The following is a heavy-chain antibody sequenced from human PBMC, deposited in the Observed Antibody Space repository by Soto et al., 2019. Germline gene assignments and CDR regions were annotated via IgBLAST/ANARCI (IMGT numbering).Heavy chain of an antibody. CDR3: ATTGYSNDGMFDS. D-gene: IGHD4-4*01. Sequence: GGSLGLSCSASGFSFDRAWASWVRQAPGRGLEWVGLIKTKTDGGTTDYAASVKGRFTISKDESEKTVYLHMNRLKTEDTAFYYCATTGYSNDGMFDSWGQGSLVTVPQ. CDR2: IKTKTDGGTT. CDR1: GFSFDRAW. J-gene: IGHJ4*02. V-gene: IGHV3-15*01.